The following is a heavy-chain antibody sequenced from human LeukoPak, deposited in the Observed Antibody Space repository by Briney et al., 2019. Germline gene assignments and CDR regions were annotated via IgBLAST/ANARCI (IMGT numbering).Heavy chain of an antibody. J-gene: IGHJ4*02. Sequence: PSETLSLTCTVSGGSISSYYWSGIRQPAGKGLEGIGRIYPSGSTNYNPSLKRRVTISVDKSKNQFSLKLSSVTAADTAVYYCATEGIAVAGTIFDYWGQGTLVTVSS. D-gene: IGHD6-19*01. V-gene: IGHV4-4*07. CDR1: GGSISSYY. CDR3: ATEGIAVAGTIFDY. CDR2: IYPSGST.